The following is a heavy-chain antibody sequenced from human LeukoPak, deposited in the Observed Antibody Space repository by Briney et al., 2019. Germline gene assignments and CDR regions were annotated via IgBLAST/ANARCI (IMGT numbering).Heavy chain of an antibody. CDR2: INPNSGGT. J-gene: IGHJ6*02. CDR1: GYTFTGYY. V-gene: IGHV1-2*02. Sequence: APVKVSCKASGYTFTGYYMHWVRQAPGQGLEWMGWINPNSGGTNYAQKFQGRVTMTRDTSISTAYMELSRLRSDDTAVYYCARGIVPAAMGWFIHYYYYYGMDVWGQGTTVTVSS. D-gene: IGHD2-2*01. CDR3: ARGIVPAAMGWFIHYYYYYGMDV.